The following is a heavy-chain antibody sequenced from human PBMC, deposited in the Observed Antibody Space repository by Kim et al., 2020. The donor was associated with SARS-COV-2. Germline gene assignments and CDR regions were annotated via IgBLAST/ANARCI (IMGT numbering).Heavy chain of an antibody. V-gene: IGHV3-11*06. J-gene: IGHJ4*02. CDR2: I. D-gene: IGHD1-26*01. Sequence: INYVDSVKSRFTIARDNAKTKVYLKMNSLRAGDTAVYYCATTPGEAYFEHWGQGALVTVSS. CDR3: ATTPGEAYFEH.